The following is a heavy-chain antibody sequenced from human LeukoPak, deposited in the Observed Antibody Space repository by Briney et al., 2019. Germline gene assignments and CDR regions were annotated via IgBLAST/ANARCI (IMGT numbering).Heavy chain of an antibody. CDR3: ARGFTIFGVVNDGFDI. Sequence: PGGSLRLSCAASEFTLSNYWMHWVRQAPGKGLVWVSRINSDGSSTSYADSVKGRFTISRDNAKNTLYLQMNSLRVEDTAVYYCARGFTIFGVVNDGFDIWGQGTTVTVSS. V-gene: IGHV3-74*01. J-gene: IGHJ3*02. D-gene: IGHD3-3*01. CDR2: INSDGSST. CDR1: EFTLSNYW.